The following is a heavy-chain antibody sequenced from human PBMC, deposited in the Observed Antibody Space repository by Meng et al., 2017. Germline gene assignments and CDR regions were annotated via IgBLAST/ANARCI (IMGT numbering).Heavy chain of an antibody. CDR1: GFSLSTSGVG. CDR2: IYWNDDK. CDR3: AHTLLFGEFPN. D-gene: IGHD3-10*01. Sequence: SGPTLVKPTQTLTLTCTFSGFSLSTSGVGVGWIRQPPGKALEWLALIYWNDDKRYSPPLKSRLTITKDTSKNQVVLTMTNMDPVDTATYYCAHTLLFGEFPNWGQGTLVTVSS. V-gene: IGHV2-5*01. J-gene: IGHJ4*02.